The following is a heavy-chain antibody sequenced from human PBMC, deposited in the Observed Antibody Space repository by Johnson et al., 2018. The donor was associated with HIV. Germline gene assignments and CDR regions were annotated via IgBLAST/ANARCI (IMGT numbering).Heavy chain of an antibody. CDR2: IRSKTDGGTT. Sequence: VRLVESGGGLVKPGGSLRLSCAASGFTFSNAWMNWVRQAPGKGLEWVGRIRSKTDGGTTEYAAPVKGRFTISRDDSKNTLYLQMNSLRAEDTAVYYCARTRQGAFDIWGQGAMVTVSS. CDR3: ARTRQGAFDI. V-gene: IGHV3-15*01. J-gene: IGHJ3*02. D-gene: IGHD1-14*01. CDR1: GFTFSNAW.